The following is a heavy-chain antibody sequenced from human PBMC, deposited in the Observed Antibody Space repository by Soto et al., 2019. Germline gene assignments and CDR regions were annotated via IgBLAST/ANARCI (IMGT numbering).Heavy chain of an antibody. V-gene: IGHV3-23*01. CDR3: AKDLTRTTVRCFDY. J-gene: IGHJ4*02. D-gene: IGHD4-4*01. CDR1: GFTFSSYA. Sequence: GGSLRLSCAASGFTFSSYAMTWVRQAPGKGLEWVSTISDTGDNTYYADSMKGQFTISRDNSKNTLYLQMNSLRVEDTAVYYCAKDLTRTTVRCFDYWGQGTLVTVSS. CDR2: ISDTGDNT.